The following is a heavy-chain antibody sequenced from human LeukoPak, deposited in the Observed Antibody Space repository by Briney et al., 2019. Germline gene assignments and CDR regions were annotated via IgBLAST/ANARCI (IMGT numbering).Heavy chain of an antibody. D-gene: IGHD1-26*01. J-gene: IGHJ4*02. V-gene: IGHV3-30-3*01. CDR1: GFTFNNYA. CDR2: ISFDGGSK. CDR3: ARDGIVGSPLFKFDY. Sequence: GRSLRLSCAASGFTFNNYAIHWVRQAPGKGLEWVAIISFDGGSKYYADSVKGRCTISRDNSKNTLYLQMNSLRAEDTAVYYCARDGIVGSPLFKFDYWGQGTLVTVSS.